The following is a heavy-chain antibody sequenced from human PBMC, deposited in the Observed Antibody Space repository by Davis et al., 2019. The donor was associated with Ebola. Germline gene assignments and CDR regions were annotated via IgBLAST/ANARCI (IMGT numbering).Heavy chain of an antibody. J-gene: IGHJ3*02. CDR2: INSGSST. V-gene: IGHV3-66*01. CDR3: ASSVATPGAFDI. D-gene: IGHD2-15*01. Sequence: GGSLRLSCAASGFTVSTYYMGWVRQAPGKGLEWVSVINSGSSTYYADSVKGRFTISRDNSKNTLYLQMNSLRVEDTAVYYCASSVATPGAFDIWGHGTMVTVSS. CDR1: GFTVSTYY.